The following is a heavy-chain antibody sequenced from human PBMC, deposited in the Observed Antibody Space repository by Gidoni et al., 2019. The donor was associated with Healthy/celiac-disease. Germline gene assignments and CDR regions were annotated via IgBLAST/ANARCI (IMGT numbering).Heavy chain of an antibody. CDR3: TTDDDFWSGYYTDY. J-gene: IGHJ4*02. D-gene: IGHD3-3*01. CDR1: GFTFRNAW. V-gene: IGHV3-15*01. CDR2: IKSKTDGVTT. Sequence: VQLVDSGGGLVKPGWSLILSCAASGFTFRNAWMSWVRQGPGKGLEWVGRIKSKTDGVTTDYAAPVKGRFTIARDDSKYTRYLQMNSLKTEDTAVYYCTTDDDFWSGYYTDYWGQGTLVTVAS.